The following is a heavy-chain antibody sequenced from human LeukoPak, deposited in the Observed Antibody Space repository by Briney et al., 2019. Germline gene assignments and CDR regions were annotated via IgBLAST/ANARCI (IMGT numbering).Heavy chain of an antibody. CDR1: GYTFTSYG. J-gene: IGHJ4*02. Sequence: ASVKVSCKASGYTFTSYGISWVRQAPGQGLEWMGWISAYNGNTNYAQKLQGRATMTTDTSTSTAYMELRSLRSDDTAVYYCARTYPQYYYGSGRSLGAFDYWGQGTLVTDSS. CDR3: ARTYPQYYYGSGRSLGAFDY. V-gene: IGHV1-18*01. CDR2: ISAYNGNT. D-gene: IGHD3-10*01.